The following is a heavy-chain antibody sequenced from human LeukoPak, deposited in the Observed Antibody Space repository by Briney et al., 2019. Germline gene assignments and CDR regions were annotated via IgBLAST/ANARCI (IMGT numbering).Heavy chain of an antibody. J-gene: IGHJ4*02. CDR2: IYYSGST. CDR1: GGSISPYY. D-gene: IGHD3-22*01. CDR3: ARATSTGYFYFDS. Sequence: SETLSLTCTVSGGSISPYYWSWIRQPPGKRLELIGYIYYSGSTNYNPSLKSRVTISVDTSNNQFSLKVNAVTAADTAVYYCARATSTGYFYFDSWGQGTLVTVSS. V-gene: IGHV4-59*01.